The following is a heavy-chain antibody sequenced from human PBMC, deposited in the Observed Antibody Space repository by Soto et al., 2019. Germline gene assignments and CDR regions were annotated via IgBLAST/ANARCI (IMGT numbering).Heavy chain of an antibody. CDR3: ARDASVAGPRDYGMDV. D-gene: IGHD6-19*01. V-gene: IGHV4-59*01. CDR2: IYYSGST. Sequence: SETLSLTCTVPGGSISSYYWSWIRQPPGKGLEWIGYIYYSGSTNYNPSLKSRVTISVDTSKNQFSLKLSSVTAADTAVYYCARDASVAGPRDYGMDVWGQGTTVTVSS. J-gene: IGHJ6*02. CDR1: GGSISSYY.